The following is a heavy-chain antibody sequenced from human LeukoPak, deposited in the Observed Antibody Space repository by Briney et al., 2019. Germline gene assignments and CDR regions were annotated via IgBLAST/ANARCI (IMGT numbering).Heavy chain of an antibody. Sequence: GGSHRLSCAVSGLLFGIFGIHWVRQAPGKGLEWVSSINGGGNTFYADSVKGRFAISRDNAKNSLYLQNNGLRAEDTAVYYCARDPAEADCGGQGTLVTVSS. J-gene: IGHJ4*02. V-gene: IGHV3-21*06. CDR3: ARDPAEADC. CDR1: GLLFGIFG. CDR2: INGGGNT.